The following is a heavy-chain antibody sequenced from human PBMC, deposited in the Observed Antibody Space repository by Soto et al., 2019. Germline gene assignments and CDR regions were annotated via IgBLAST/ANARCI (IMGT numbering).Heavy chain of an antibody. Sequence: QITLKESGPTLVKPTQTLTLTCTFSGFSLSTSGVGVGWIRQPPGKALEWLALIYWDDDKRYSPSLKSRLINTKDTSKNQVDITMTNMDPVDTATYYCAHIRSTYYYDSTFDPWGQGTLVTVSS. CDR1: GFSLSTSGVG. CDR3: AHIRSTYYYDSTFDP. D-gene: IGHD3-22*01. V-gene: IGHV2-5*02. J-gene: IGHJ5*02. CDR2: IYWDDDK.